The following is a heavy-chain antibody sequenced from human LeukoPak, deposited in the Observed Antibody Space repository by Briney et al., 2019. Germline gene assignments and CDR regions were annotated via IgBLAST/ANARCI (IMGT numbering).Heavy chain of an antibody. D-gene: IGHD6-6*01. CDR3: ARVPASSSSSWFDP. Sequence: PSETLSLTCAVYGGXFSGYYCSWIRQPPGKGLEWIGEINHSGSTNYNPSLKSRVTISVDTSKNQFSLKLSSVTAADTAVYYCARVPASSSSSWFDPWGQGTLVTVSS. J-gene: IGHJ5*02. CDR1: GGXFSGYY. CDR2: INHSGST. V-gene: IGHV4-34*01.